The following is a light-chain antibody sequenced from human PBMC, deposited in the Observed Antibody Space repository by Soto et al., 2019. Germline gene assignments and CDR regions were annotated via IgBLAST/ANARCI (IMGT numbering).Light chain of an antibody. J-gene: IGLJ1*01. CDR1: TGAVTSGHY. CDR2: DTS. Sequence: QAVVTQAPSLTVSPGGTVTLTCGSSTGAVTSGHYPYRFQQKPGQAPRTLIYDTSNKHSWTPARFSGSLLGGKPALTLSGAQPEDEAEYDCLLSYSGGGVFGTGTKVTVL. V-gene: IGLV7-46*01. CDR3: LLSYSGGGV.